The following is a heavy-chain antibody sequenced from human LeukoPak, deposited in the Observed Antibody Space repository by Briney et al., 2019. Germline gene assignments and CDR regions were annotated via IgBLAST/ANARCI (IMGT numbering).Heavy chain of an antibody. CDR2: IYYSGST. V-gene: IGHV4-59*01. CDR1: GGSLSSYY. D-gene: IGHD3-16*01. CDR3: ARFTPQGYGWGGYNRFDP. Sequence: PSETLSLTCTVSGGSLSSYYWNWIRQPPGKGLEWIGYIYYSGSTNYNPSLKSRVTISVDTSKTQFSLNLTSVSAADTAGYYCARFTPQGYGWGGYNRFDPWGQGTLVTVSS. J-gene: IGHJ5*02.